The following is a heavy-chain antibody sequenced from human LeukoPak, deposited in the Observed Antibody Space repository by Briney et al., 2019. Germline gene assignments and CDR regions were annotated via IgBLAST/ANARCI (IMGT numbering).Heavy chain of an antibody. CDR1: GGTFSSYA. CDR3: ARAGHNADDAMLHLRD. J-gene: IGHJ4*02. D-gene: IGHD2-15*01. Sequence: EASVKVSCKASGGTFSSYAISWVRQAPGQGLEWMGGIIPIFGTANYAQKFQGRVTITADESTSTAYMELSSLRSEDTAVYYCARAGHNADDAMLHLRDWGQGTLVTVSS. V-gene: IGHV1-69*13. CDR2: IIPIFGTA.